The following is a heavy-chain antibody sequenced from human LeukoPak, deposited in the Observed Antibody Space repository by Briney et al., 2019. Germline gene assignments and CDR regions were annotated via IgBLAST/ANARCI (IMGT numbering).Heavy chain of an antibody. J-gene: IGHJ4*02. D-gene: IGHD2-2*01. V-gene: IGHV4-4*07. CDR2: IYTSGST. CDR1: GGSISSYY. CDR3: ARDSSSASHDY. Sequence: PGTLSLTCTVSGGSISSYYWSWIRQPAGKGLEWIGRIYTSGSTNYNPSLKSRVTMSVDTSKNQFSLKLSSVTAADTAVYYCARDSSSASHDYWGQGTLVTVSS.